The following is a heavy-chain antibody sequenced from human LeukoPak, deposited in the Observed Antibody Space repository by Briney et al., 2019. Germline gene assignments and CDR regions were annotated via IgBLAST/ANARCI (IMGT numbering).Heavy chain of an antibody. CDR3: ARAEFGELYRFDY. D-gene: IGHD3-10*01. V-gene: IGHV3-7*01. J-gene: IGHJ4*02. Sequence: GGSLRLSCAASGFTFSSYWMSWVRQAPGKGLGWVANIKQDGSEKYYVDSVKGRFTISRDNAKNSLYLQMNSLRAEDTAVYYCARAEFGELYRFDYWGQGTLVTVSS. CDR1: GFTFSSYW. CDR2: IKQDGSEK.